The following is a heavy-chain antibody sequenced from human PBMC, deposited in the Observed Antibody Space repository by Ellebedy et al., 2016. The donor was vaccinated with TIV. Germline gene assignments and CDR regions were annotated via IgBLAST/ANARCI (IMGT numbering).Heavy chain of an antibody. CDR1: GFTFSHYW. Sequence: RGSLRLSCAASGFTFSHYWMSWVRQAPGRGLEWVANVNQNEREKYYVDSVKGRFTISRDNSKNSAYLQMNSLRAEDTAIYYCARAIYGASYLWGRGTLVTVSS. CDR3: ARAIYGASYL. J-gene: IGHJ2*01. V-gene: IGHV3-7*01. D-gene: IGHD4-17*01. CDR2: VNQNEREK.